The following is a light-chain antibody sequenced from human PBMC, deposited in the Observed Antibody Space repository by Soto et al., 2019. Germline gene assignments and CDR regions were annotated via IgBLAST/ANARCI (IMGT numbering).Light chain of an antibody. J-gene: IGLJ1*01. CDR3: SSYTSSSTYV. Sequence: QSALTQPASVSGSPGQSITISCTGTSSDVGGYNYVSWYQQHPGKAPKLMIYEVSNRPSGVSHRFFGSKSGNTASLTISGLQAEDEADYYCSSYTSSSTYVFGTGTKLTVL. V-gene: IGLV2-14*01. CDR1: SSDVGGYNY. CDR2: EVS.